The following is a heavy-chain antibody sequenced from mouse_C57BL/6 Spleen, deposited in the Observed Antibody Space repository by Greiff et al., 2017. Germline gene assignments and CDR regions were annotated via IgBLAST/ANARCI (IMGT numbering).Heavy chain of an antibody. Sequence: EVHLVESGGGLVKPGGSLKLSCAASGFTFSSYAMSWVRQTPEKRLEWVATISDGGSYTYYPDNVKGRFTISRDNAKNNLYLQMSQLKSEDTAMYYCARDEGYDYGGFAYWGQGTLVTVSA. J-gene: IGHJ3*01. CDR1: GFTFSSYA. D-gene: IGHD2-4*01. CDR3: ARDEGYDYGGFAY. CDR2: ISDGGSYT. V-gene: IGHV5-4*01.